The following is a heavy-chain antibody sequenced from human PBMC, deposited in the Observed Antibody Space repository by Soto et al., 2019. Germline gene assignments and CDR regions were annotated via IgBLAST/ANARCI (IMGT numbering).Heavy chain of an antibody. Sequence: GGSLRLSCAASGFTFSSYSMNWVRQAPGKGLEWVSYISSSSSTIYYADSVKGRFTISRDNAKNSLYLQMNSLRAEDTAVYYCAGFIAVAGLFWGQGTLVTVSS. D-gene: IGHD6-19*01. CDR3: AGFIAVAGLF. J-gene: IGHJ4*02. CDR2: ISSSSSTI. V-gene: IGHV3-48*01. CDR1: GFTFSSYS.